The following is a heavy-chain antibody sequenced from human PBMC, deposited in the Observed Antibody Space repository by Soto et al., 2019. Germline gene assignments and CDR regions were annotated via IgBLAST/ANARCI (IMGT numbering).Heavy chain of an antibody. CDR3: ARQVKGSNIAAARDWGYFDY. CDR2: IYHSGST. D-gene: IGHD6-13*01. Sequence: SETLSLTCAVSGGSISSSNWWSWVRQPPGKGLEWIGEIYHSGSTNYNPSLKSRVTISVDKSKNQFSLKLSSVTAADTAVYYCARQVKGSNIAAARDWGYFDYWCQGTLVTVSS. V-gene: IGHV4-4*02. CDR1: GGSISSSNW. J-gene: IGHJ4*02.